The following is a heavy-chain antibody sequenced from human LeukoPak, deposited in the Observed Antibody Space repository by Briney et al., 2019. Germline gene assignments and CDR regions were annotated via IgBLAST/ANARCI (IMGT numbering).Heavy chain of an antibody. CDR2: MYTSGSS. V-gene: IGHV4-61*02. D-gene: IGHD3-22*01. J-gene: IGHJ3*02. CDR3: AGAPNNYYDSSGYLLNAFDI. Sequence: SQTLSLTCTVSGGSVSSGAYYCNWIRQPAGKGLEWIGRMYTSGSSNYNPSLKSRVTISIDTSNDQFSLKLSSVTAADSAVYYCAGAPNNYYDSSGYLLNAFDIWGQGTIVTVSS. CDR1: GGSVSSGAYY.